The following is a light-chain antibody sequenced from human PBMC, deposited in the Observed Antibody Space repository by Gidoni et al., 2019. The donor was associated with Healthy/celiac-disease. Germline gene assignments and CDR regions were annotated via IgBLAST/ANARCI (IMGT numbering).Light chain of an antibody. CDR1: SSNIGSNY. CDR2: RNN. CDR3: AAWDDSLSGRV. J-gene: IGLJ3*02. Sequence: QSVLTQPPPASGPPGQRVTIPCSGSSSNIGSNYVYWYQQLPGTAPKLLIYRNNQRPSGVPDRFSGSKSGTSASLAISGLRSEDEADYYCAAWDDSLSGRVFGGGTKLTVL. V-gene: IGLV1-47*01.